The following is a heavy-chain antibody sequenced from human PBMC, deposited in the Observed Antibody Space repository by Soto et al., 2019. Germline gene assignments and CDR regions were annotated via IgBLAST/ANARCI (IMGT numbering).Heavy chain of an antibody. D-gene: IGHD6-19*01. CDR1: GFTFSNYW. CDR2: INSDGRNT. J-gene: IGHJ4*02. CDR3: ARLLAVAGINY. Sequence: EVHLVESGGGLVQPGGSLRLSCAASGFTFSNYWMHWVRQVPGKGLVWVSRINSDGRNTSYADSVKGRFTISRDNAKNTLYLQMDSLGVEDTAVDYCARLLAVAGINYWGQGTLVTVSS. V-gene: IGHV3-74*01.